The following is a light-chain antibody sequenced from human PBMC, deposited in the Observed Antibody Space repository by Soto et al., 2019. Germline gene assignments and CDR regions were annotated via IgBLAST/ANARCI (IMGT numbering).Light chain of an antibody. J-gene: IGLJ2*01. V-gene: IGLV2-14*01. CDR1: SSDVGLYNY. Sequence: QSVLTQPASVSGSPGQSITISCTGTSSDVGLYNYVSWYQQHPGKAPKLMIYDVSHRPSGVSNRFSGSKSGNTASLTISGLQAEDEADYYCSSSTSSSTLVVFGGGTKLTVL. CDR3: SSSTSSSTLVV. CDR2: DVS.